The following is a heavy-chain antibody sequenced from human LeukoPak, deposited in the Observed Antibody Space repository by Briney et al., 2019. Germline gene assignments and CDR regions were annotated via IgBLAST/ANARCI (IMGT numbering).Heavy chain of an antibody. D-gene: IGHD3-9*01. CDR2: IYYSGST. CDR3: ARESYSVLRYFDSYSTRYNWFDP. J-gene: IGHJ5*02. Sequence: PSQTLSLTCTVSGGSISSGGYYWSWIRQHPGKGLEWIGYIYYSGSTYYNPSLKSRVTISVDTSKNQFSLKLSSVTAADTAVYYCARESYSVLRYFDSYSTRYNWFDPWGQGTLVTVSS. CDR1: GGSISSGGYY. V-gene: IGHV4-31*03.